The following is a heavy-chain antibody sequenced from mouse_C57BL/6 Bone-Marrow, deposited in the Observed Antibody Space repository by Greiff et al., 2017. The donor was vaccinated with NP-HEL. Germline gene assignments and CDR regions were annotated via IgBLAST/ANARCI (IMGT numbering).Heavy chain of an antibody. D-gene: IGHD1-1*01. CDR2: IYPRSGNN. V-gene: IGHV1-81*01. J-gene: IGHJ2*01. CDR1: GYTFTSYG. CDR3: ARDEAGSRDFDY. Sequence: QVQLKQSGAELARPGASVKLSCKASGYTFTSYGISWVKQRTGQGLEWIGEIYPRSGNNYYNEKFKGKATLTADKSSSTAYMELRSLTSEDSAVYFCARDEAGSRDFDYWGQGTTLTVSS.